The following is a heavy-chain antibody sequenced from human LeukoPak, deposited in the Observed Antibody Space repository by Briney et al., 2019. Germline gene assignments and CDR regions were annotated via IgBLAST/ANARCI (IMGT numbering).Heavy chain of an antibody. J-gene: IGHJ4*02. CDR1: GFSISSSA. Sequence: GGSLRLSCAASGFSISSSAMNWVRQAPGKGLEWVAFIGSASSYVFYVDSVKGRFTISRDNAKNSLYLQMNSLKAEDTAIYYCATSIGVAVAFDFWGQGTLVTVSS. CDR2: IGSASSYV. CDR3: ATSIGVAVAFDF. D-gene: IGHD6-19*01. V-gene: IGHV3-21*04.